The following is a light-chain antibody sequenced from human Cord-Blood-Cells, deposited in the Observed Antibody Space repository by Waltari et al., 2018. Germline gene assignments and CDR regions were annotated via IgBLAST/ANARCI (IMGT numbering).Light chain of an antibody. J-gene: IGKJ1*01. V-gene: IGKV3-15*01. CDR1: QSVSSN. Sequence: EIVMTQAPATLSVSPGERASLSYRASQSVSSNLAWYKQNPGQAPRLLIYGASTRATVIPARFSGSGSWRECTLTISSLLAEDFAVYYCQQYNNWPPWTFGQGTKVEIK. CDR2: GAS. CDR3: QQYNNWPPWT.